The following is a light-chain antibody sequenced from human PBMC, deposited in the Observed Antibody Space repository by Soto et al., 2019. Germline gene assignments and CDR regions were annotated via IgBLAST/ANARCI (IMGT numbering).Light chain of an antibody. V-gene: IGLV2-14*01. Sequence: QPVLTQPASVSGSPGQSITISCTGTSSDVGGYNYVYWYQQHPGKAPKLMIYEVSNRPSGVSNRFSGSKSGNTASLTISGLQAEDEADYYCSSYTSSSTYVFGTGTKLTVL. CDR2: EVS. CDR1: SSDVGGYNY. CDR3: SSYTSSSTYV. J-gene: IGLJ1*01.